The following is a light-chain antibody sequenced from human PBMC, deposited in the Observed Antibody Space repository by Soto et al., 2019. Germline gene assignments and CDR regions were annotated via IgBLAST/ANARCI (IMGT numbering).Light chain of an antibody. CDR2: GAS. CDR1: QGIANF. V-gene: IGKV1-9*01. Sequence: IQLTQSPSSLSASVGARVTISCRASQGIANFLAWYQQQPGKAPTLLIYGASTLQSGVPSRFSGSGSGTDFTLTISSLQTEDFATYYCQQLNSFPIPFGPGTKVDIK. J-gene: IGKJ3*01. CDR3: QQLNSFPIP.